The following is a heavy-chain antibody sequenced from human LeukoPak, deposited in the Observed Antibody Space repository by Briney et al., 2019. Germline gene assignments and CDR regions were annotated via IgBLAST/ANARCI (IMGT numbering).Heavy chain of an antibody. D-gene: IGHD2-21*02. CDR2: SSSGADT. V-gene: IGHV3-23*01. J-gene: IGHJ1*01. Sequence: GGSLRLSCAAPGFTFSTYAMTWVRQVPGKGPEWVSASSSGADTHYADSVKGRFTISRDNSKNTLYLQMNSLRAEDTAVYYCSKRGSDSPSCFQHWGQGTLVTVSS. CDR1: GFTFSTYA. CDR3: SKRGSDSPSCFQH.